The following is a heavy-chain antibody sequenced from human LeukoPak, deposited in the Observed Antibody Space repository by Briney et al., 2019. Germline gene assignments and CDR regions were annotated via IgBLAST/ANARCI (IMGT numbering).Heavy chain of an antibody. D-gene: IGHD4-17*01. CDR2: IYHSGNT. CDR3: ARGDYRDYTFYM. CDR1: GGSISSGGYY. V-gene: IGHV4-30-2*01. J-gene: IGHJ3*02. Sequence: SQTLSLTCTVSGGSISSGGYYWSWIRQPPGKGLEWIGYIYHSGNTYYNPSLKSRVTISVDTSRNQFSLRLTSVTAADTAVYFCARGDYRDYTFYMWGQGTMVTVSS.